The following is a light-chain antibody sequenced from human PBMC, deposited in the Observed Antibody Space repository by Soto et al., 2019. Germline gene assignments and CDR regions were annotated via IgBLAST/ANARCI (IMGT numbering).Light chain of an antibody. CDR1: QGISNY. V-gene: IGKV1-27*01. Sequence: DIQMTQSPSSLSASVGDRVTITCRASQGISNYLAWYQQKPGKVPKLLIYAASTLQSGVPSWFSGSGSGTDFTLTISSLQPEDVATYYCQKYNSASSITFGQGTRLEIK. J-gene: IGKJ5*01. CDR3: QKYNSASSIT. CDR2: AAS.